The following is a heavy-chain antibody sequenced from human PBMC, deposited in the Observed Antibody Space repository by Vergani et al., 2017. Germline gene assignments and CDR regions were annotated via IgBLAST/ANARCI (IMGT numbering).Heavy chain of an antibody. CDR3: ARDSWTSELRGVYWFDT. D-gene: IGHD3-10*01. Sequence: QVQLHESGPGLVKPSQTLSLTRTVSGGSITSGSFYWSWIRQPAGKGLEWIGRIHSSGTTNYNPSLKSRVTLSVDTSKNQLSLRMTSVTAADTAVYYCARDSWTSELRGVYWFDTWGQGTLVSVSS. V-gene: IGHV4-61*02. J-gene: IGHJ5*02. CDR1: GGSITSGSFY. CDR2: IHSSGTT.